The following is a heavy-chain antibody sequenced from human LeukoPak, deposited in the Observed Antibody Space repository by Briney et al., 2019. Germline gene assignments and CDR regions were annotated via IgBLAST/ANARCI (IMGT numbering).Heavy chain of an antibody. Sequence: SETLSLTCTVSGGSISSGDYYWSWIRQPPGKGLEWIGYIYYSGSTYYDPSLKSRVTISVDTSKNQFSLKLSSVTAADTAVYYCAHGNILTGLGIDYWGQGTLVTVSS. CDR3: AHGNILTGLGIDY. CDR1: GGSISSGDYY. J-gene: IGHJ4*02. V-gene: IGHV4-30-4*01. CDR2: IYYSGST. D-gene: IGHD3-9*01.